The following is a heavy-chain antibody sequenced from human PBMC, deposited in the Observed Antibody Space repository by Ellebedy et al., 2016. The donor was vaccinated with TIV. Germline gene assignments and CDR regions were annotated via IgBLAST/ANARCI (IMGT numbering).Heavy chain of an antibody. J-gene: IGHJ3*02. D-gene: IGHD3-22*01. Sequence: GESLKISXAASGFTFSSYSMSWVRQAPGKGLEWVSYISSTSSHIYYADSVQGRFTISRDNAKNTLFLQVNSLRAEDTAVYYCARDRIYPNDIFDMWGQGTMVTVSS. CDR1: GFTFSSYS. V-gene: IGHV3-21*06. CDR3: ARDRIYPNDIFDM. CDR2: ISSTSSHI.